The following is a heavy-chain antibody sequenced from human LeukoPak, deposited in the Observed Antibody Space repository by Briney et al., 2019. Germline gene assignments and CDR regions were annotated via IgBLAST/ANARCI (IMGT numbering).Heavy chain of an antibody. CDR3: ARRDDYGDF. CDR2: ISYDGSNK. V-gene: IGHV3-30-3*01. Sequence: PGGSLRLSCAASGFTFSSYAMHWVRQAPGKGLEWVAVISYDGSNKYYADSVKGRFTISRDNSKNTLYLQMNSLRAEDTAVYYCARRDDYGDFWGQGTLVTVSS. J-gene: IGHJ4*02. CDR1: GFTFSSYA.